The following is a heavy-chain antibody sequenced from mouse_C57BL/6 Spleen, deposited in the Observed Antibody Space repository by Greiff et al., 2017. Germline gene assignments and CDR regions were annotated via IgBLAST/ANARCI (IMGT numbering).Heavy chain of an antibody. CDR2: ISSGSSTI. D-gene: IGHD2-1*01. Sequence: EVQLQESGGGLVKPGGSLKLSCAASGFTFSDYGMHWVRQAPEKGLEWVAYISSGSSTIYYADTVKGRFTISRDNAKNTLFLQMTSLRSEDTAMYYCARDLYYGNLYAMDYWGQGTSVTVSS. CDR1: GFTFSDYG. CDR3: ARDLYYGNLYAMDY. V-gene: IGHV5-17*01. J-gene: IGHJ4*01.